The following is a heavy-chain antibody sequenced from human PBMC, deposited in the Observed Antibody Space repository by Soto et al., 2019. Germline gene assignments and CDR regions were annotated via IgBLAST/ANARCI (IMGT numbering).Heavy chain of an antibody. V-gene: IGHV5-51*01. Sequence: GESLKISSEGCGYSITSYWIGWARQLSEKGLEWMGISNPGDSDTRYSPSFQGQVTISVDKSINTAYLHWSSLKASDTAMYYCARRPSLEHGMGVWGQGTTVTVSS. CDR3: ARRPSLEHGMGV. CDR2: SNPGDSDT. CDR1: GYSITSYW. J-gene: IGHJ6*02. D-gene: IGHD2-2*01.